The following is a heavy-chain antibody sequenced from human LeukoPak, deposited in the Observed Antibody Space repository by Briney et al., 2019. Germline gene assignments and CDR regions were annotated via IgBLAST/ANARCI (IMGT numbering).Heavy chain of an antibody. CDR3: AREDGFAQSKFRSNWFDP. CDR2: INPNSGGT. CDR1: GFTFSSYG. D-gene: IGHD3-16*01. J-gene: IGHJ5*02. Sequence: GGSLRLSCAASGFTFSSYGMSWVRQAPGKGLEGVGWINPNSGGTNYAQKFQGRVTMTRDTSISTAYMELSRLRSDDTAVYYCAREDGFAQSKFRSNWFDPWGQGTLVTVSS. V-gene: IGHV1-2*02.